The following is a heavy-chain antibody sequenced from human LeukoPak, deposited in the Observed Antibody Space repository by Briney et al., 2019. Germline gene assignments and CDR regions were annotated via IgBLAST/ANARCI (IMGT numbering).Heavy chain of an antibody. D-gene: IGHD2-15*01. J-gene: IGHJ4*02. CDR2: IWYDGSNK. V-gene: IGHV3-33*01. CDR1: GFTFSSYG. Sequence: GGSLRLSCAASGFTFSSYGMHWVRQAPGKGLEWVAVIWYDGSNKYYADSVKGRFTISRDNSKNTLYLQMNSLRAEDTAVYYRARGVVVVAATQLPFYYFDYWGQGTLVTVSS. CDR3: ARGVVVVAATQLPFYYFDY.